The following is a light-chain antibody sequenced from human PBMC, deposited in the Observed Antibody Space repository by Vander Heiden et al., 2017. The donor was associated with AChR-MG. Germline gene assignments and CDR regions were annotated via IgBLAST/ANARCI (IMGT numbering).Light chain of an antibody. CDR3: AAWDDILNGPV. CDR2: YDD. V-gene: IGLV1-36*01. CDR1: TSNIGSNA. Sequence: QSVLTQPPSVSEAARQRVTISCSGSTSNIGSNAVNWYQQLPGKAPKLLIYYDDLLPSGVSDRFSGSKSGTSASLAISGLQSEDEADYYCAAWDDILNGPVFGGGTKLTVL. J-gene: IGLJ3*02.